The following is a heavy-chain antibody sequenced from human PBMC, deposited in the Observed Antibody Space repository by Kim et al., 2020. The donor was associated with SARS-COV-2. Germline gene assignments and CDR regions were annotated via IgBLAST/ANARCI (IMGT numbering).Heavy chain of an antibody. J-gene: IGHJ5*02. D-gene: IGHD3-3*01. CDR3: ARVRITIFGVVIKHWFDP. Sequence: KRRVTISVDTSKNQFSLKLSAVTAADTAVYYCARVRITIFGVVIKHWFDPWGQGTLVTVSS. V-gene: IGHV4-34*01.